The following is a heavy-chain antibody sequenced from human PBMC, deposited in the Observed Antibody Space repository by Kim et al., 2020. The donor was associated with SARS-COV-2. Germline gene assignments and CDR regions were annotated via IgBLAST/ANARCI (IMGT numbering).Heavy chain of an antibody. CDR3: ARDRRYYGSGSYYNPYYYGMDV. D-gene: IGHD3-10*01. CDR2: IYSGGST. V-gene: IGHV3-53*01. CDR1: GFTVSSNY. Sequence: GGSLRLSCAASGFTVSSNYMSWVRQAPGKGLEWVSVIYSGGSTYYADSVKGRFTISRDNSKNTLYLQMNSLRAKDTAVYYCARDRRYYGSGSYYNPYYYGMDVWGQGTTGTVSS. J-gene: IGHJ6*02.